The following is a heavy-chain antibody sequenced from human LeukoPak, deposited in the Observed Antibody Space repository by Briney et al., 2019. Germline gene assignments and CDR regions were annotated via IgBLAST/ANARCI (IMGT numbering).Heavy chain of an antibody. D-gene: IGHD3-16*02. CDR1: GYTFTSYD. J-gene: IGHJ4*02. Sequence: ASVKVSCKASGYTFTSYDINWVRQATGQGLEWMGWMNPNSGNTGYAQKFQGRVTMTRNTSISTAYMELSSLRSEDTAVYYCARGGSYDYVWGSYRYTSPRSADYWGQGTLVTVSS. V-gene: IGHV1-8*01. CDR3: ARGGSYDYVWGSYRYTSPRSADY. CDR2: MNPNSGNT.